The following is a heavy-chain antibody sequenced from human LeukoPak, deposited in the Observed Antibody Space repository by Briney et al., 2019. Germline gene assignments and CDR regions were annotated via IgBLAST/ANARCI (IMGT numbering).Heavy chain of an antibody. CDR3: AKDRSPRSCGGGSCYSAPFGMDV. D-gene: IGHD2-15*01. CDR1: GFTFSSYG. V-gene: IGHV3-30*18. Sequence: GGSLRLSCAASGFTFSSYGMNWVRQAPGKGLEWVAVISYDGSNKYYADSVKGRFTISRDNSKNTHLQMNSLRAEDTAVYYCAKDRSPRSCGGGSCYSAPFGMDVWGQGTTVKVSS. J-gene: IGHJ6*02. CDR2: ISYDGSNK.